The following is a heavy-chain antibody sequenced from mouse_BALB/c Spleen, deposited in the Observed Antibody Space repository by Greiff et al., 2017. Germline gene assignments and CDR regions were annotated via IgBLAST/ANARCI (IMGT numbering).Heavy chain of an antibody. CDR1: GFTFSDYY. J-gene: IGHJ4*01. V-gene: IGHV5-4*02. D-gene: IGHD2-12*01. CDR3: ASDYSYDRNAMDY. Sequence: EVKLVESGGGLVKPGGSLKLSCAASGFTFSDYYMNWVRQTPEKRLEWVATISDGGSYTYYPDSVKGRFTISRDNAKNNLYLQMSRLKSEDTAMYYCASDYSYDRNAMDYWGQGTSVTVSS. CDR2: ISDGGSYT.